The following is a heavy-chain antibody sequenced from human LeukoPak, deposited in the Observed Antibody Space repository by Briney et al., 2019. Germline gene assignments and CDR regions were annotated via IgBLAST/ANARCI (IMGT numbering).Heavy chain of an antibody. Sequence: GGSLRLSCAASGFTFDDYAMHWVRQAPGKGLEWVSLTSGDGGSTYYADSVKGRFTISRDNSKNSLYLQMNSLRTEDTALYYCAKDRSRYSSSRGVPWFDPWGQGTLVTVSS. D-gene: IGHD6-13*01. CDR2: TSGDGGST. CDR3: AKDRSRYSSSRGVPWFDP. J-gene: IGHJ5*02. CDR1: GFTFDDYA. V-gene: IGHV3-43*02.